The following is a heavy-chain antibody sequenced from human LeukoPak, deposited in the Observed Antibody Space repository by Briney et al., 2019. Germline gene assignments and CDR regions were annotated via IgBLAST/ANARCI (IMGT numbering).Heavy chain of an antibody. CDR1: GFTFSDYW. CDR2: IHQNGGER. Sequence: GGSLRLSCAASGFTFSDYWMSWVRRAPGKGPEWVANIHQNGGERYYVDSVKGRFTISRDNAKNSLYLQMDSLRAEDTAIYYCARDKVVGATYFDYWGQGILVTVSS. V-gene: IGHV3-7*01. CDR3: ARDKVVGATYFDY. D-gene: IGHD1-26*01. J-gene: IGHJ4*02.